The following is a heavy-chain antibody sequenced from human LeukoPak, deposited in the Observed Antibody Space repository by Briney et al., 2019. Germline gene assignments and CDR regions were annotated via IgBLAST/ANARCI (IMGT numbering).Heavy chain of an antibody. J-gene: IGHJ4*02. CDR2: INPSGSGT. CDR3: ASGYKTVSVFDH. CDR1: GYIFTDYY. V-gene: IGHV1-46*01. Sequence: ASVKVSCKASGYIFTDYYMHWVRQAPGQGRVWMGLINPSGSGTRYAQKFQGRVTMTGDTSTSTVYMELSSLRSEDTAVYYCASGYKTVSVFDHWGQGTLVTVSS. D-gene: IGHD5-24*01.